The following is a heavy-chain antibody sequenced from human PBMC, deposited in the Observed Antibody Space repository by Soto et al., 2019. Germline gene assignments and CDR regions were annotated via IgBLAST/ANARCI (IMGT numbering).Heavy chain of an antibody. J-gene: IGHJ4*02. V-gene: IGHV4-34*01. D-gene: IGHD3-3*01. CDR3: ARVYDFWSGQDY. CDR2: INHSGST. Sequence: QLQLQQWGAGLLKPSETLSLTCAVYGGSFSGFYWSWIRQPPGKGLEWIGEINHSGSTNYNRALKSRVTISVDTSKNQFSLKLSSVTAADTAVYYCARVYDFWSGQDYWGQGTLVTVSS. CDR1: GGSFSGFY.